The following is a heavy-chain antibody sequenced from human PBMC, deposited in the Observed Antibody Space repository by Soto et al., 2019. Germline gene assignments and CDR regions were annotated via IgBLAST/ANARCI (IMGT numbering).Heavy chain of an antibody. V-gene: IGHV3-23*01. Sequence: EVQLLESGGGLVQPGGSLRLSCTASGFPFSRVAMSWVRQAPGQGLERVASISANGGSRGGTYYADSVKGRFTISSDNSTNTLYLQVDSRTGADTAVYFCSSAKGVVVSPLDIWGQGTMVTVAS. CDR3: SSAKGVVVSPLDI. CDR1: GFPFSRVA. J-gene: IGHJ3*02. CDR2: NGGSRGGT. D-gene: IGHD2-15*01.